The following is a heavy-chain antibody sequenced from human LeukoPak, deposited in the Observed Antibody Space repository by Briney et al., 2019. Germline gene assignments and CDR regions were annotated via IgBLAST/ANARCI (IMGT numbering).Heavy chain of an antibody. Sequence: GGSLRLSCAASGFTFSSYAMSWVRQAPGKGLEWASAISGSGGSTYYADSVKGRFTISRDNSKNTLYLQMNSLRAEDTAVYYCAKVGLEEGSGKARTPFDPWGRGTLVTVSS. J-gene: IGHJ5*02. CDR2: ISGSGGST. D-gene: IGHD3-10*01. V-gene: IGHV3-23*01. CDR3: AKVGLEEGSGKARTPFDP. CDR1: GFTFSSYA.